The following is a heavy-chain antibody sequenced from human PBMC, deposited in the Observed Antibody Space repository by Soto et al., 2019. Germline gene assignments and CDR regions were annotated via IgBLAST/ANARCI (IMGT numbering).Heavy chain of an antibody. Sequence: QVQLVQSGAEVKKPGASVKVSCKASGYTFSSYDINWVRQATGQGLEWMVWLNPNSGDTGYAQKFQGRVTLTRNTSINTAYIELSSLTSDDTAVYFCATSGGGWYLYWGQGTLLTVSS. V-gene: IGHV1-8*01. J-gene: IGHJ4*02. D-gene: IGHD6-19*01. CDR1: GYTFSSYD. CDR3: ATSGGGWYLY. CDR2: LNPNSGDT.